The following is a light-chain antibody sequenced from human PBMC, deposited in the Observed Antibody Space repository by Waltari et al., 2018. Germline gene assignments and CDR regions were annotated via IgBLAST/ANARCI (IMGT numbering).Light chain of an antibody. V-gene: IGLV2-23*02. Sequence: QSALTQPASVSGSPGQSIAISCTGTSSDIGNFNRVPWYQHHPGRAPNLIIYEVNKRPSGVSDRFSGSKSANTASLTISGLQAEDEADYYCCSYGSGSTYVFGVGTRVTVL. CDR1: SSDIGNFNR. CDR3: CSYGSGSTYV. CDR2: EVN. J-gene: IGLJ1*01.